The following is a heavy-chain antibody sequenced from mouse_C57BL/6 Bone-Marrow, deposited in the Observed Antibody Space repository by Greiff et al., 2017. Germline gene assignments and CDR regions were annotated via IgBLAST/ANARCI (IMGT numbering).Heavy chain of an antibody. V-gene: IGHV1-61*01. CDR2: IYPSDSET. CDR3: ARGVYYYGSSTSGVPYWYFDV. J-gene: IGHJ1*03. D-gene: IGHD1-1*01. Sequence: QVQLKQPGAELVRPGSSVKLSCKASGYTFTSYWMDWVKQRPGQGLEWIGNIYPSDSETHYNQKFKDKATLTVDKSSSTAYMQLSSLTSEDSAVYYCARGVYYYGSSTSGVPYWYFDVWGTGTTVTVSS. CDR1: GYTFTSYW.